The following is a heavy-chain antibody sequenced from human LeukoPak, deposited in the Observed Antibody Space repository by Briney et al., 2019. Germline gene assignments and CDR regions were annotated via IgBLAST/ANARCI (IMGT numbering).Heavy chain of an antibody. CDR1: GFTFSSYA. Sequence: GGSLRLSCAASGFTFSSYAMSWVRQAPGKGLEWVSAISGSDYSTYYADSVKGQFTISRDNSKNTLYLQMSSLRAEDTAVYHCARAASNSWHYFDYWGQGTLVTVSS. D-gene: IGHD6-13*01. J-gene: IGHJ4*02. CDR2: ISGSDYST. V-gene: IGHV3-23*01. CDR3: ARAASNSWHYFDY.